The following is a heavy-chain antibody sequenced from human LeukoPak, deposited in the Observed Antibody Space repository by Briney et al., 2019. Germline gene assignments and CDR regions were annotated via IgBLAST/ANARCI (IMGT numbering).Heavy chain of an antibody. CDR2: INPSGGST. V-gene: IGHV1-46*01. J-gene: IGHJ4*02. D-gene: IGHD3-10*01. Sequence: ASVKVSCKASGYTFTSNLLHWVRQAPGQGLEWMGIINPSGGSTSYAQKFRDRVTVTRDTSTSTVYMELSSLRSEDTAVYFCVRDRSSTLLWFGELLPGDYWGQGTLITVSS. CDR3: VRDRSSTLLWFGELLPGDY. CDR1: GYTFTSNL.